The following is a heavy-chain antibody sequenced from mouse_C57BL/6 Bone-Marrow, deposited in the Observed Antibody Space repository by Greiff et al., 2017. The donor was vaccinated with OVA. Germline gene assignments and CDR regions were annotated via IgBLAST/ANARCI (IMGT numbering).Heavy chain of an antibody. CDR1: GFSLTSYG. CDR3: ARHRYYYGSSPYAMDY. Sequence: VQLQQSGPGLVAPSQSLSITCTVSGFSLTSYGVHWVRQPPGKGLEWLVVIWSDGSTTYNSALKSRLSISKDNSKSQVFLKMNSLQTDDTAMYYCARHRYYYGSSPYAMDYWGQGTSVTVSS. J-gene: IGHJ4*01. CDR2: IWSDGST. D-gene: IGHD1-1*01. V-gene: IGHV2-6-1*01.